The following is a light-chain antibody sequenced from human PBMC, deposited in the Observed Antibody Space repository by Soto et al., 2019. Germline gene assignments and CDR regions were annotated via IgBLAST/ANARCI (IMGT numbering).Light chain of an antibody. CDR2: EVA. CDR1: SSYLGRYNY. J-gene: IGLJ3*02. V-gene: IGLV2-8*01. CDR3: SSYAGDNRLV. Sequence: QSALTQPPSASGSPGQSVTISCTGTSSYLGRYNYVSWYQQHPGKAPKLIVFEVAQRPTGVPDRFSASKSGNTASLTVSGLQAEDEADYYCSSYAGDNRLVFGGGTKLTVL.